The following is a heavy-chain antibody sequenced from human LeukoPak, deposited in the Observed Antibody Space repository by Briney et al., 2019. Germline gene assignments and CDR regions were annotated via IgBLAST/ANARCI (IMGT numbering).Heavy chain of an antibody. V-gene: IGHV3-23*01. D-gene: IGHD2-15*01. CDR2: ISGSGGST. Sequence: PGGSLRLSCAASGFTFSSYGMSWVRQAPGKGLEWVSAISGSGGSTYYADSVKGRFTISRDNSKNTLYLQMNSLRAEDTAVYYCAKDSARVLLRGFDYWGQGTLVTVSS. J-gene: IGHJ4*02. CDR1: GFTFSSYG. CDR3: AKDSARVLLRGFDY.